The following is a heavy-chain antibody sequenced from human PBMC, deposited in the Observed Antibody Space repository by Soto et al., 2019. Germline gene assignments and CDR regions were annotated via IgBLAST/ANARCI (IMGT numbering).Heavy chain of an antibody. Sequence: QVQLVQSGAEVKRPGASVNVSCKVSGYTFTTYSLSWVRQAPGQGLEWMGWISPFNGDATYAQKFQDRVTLTTDTSTSTAYMELRRLRDDATAVYYCARVADIVLIPALDYWGRGTLVIVSS. CDR1: GYTFTTYS. J-gene: IGHJ4*02. CDR2: ISPFNGDA. CDR3: ARVADIVLIPALDY. D-gene: IGHD2-8*02. V-gene: IGHV1-18*04.